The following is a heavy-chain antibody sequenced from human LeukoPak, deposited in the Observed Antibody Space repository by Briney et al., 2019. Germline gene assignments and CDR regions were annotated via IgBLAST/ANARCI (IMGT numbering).Heavy chain of an antibody. CDR1: GYTFTSYG. CDR3: ARDGRYCSGGSCPRAIYYYYYGMDV. Sequence: ASVKVSCKASGYTFTSYGISWVRQAPGQGLEWMGWISAYNGNTNYAQKLQGRVTMTTDTSTSTAYMELRSLRSDDTAVYYCARDGRYCSGGSCPRAIYYYYYGMDVWGQGTTVTVSS. CDR2: ISAYNGNT. J-gene: IGHJ6*02. D-gene: IGHD2-15*01. V-gene: IGHV1-18*04.